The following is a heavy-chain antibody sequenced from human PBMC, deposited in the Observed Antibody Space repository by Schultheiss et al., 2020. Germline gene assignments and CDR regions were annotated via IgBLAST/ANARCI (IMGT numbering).Heavy chain of an antibody. CDR1: GFTFSSYW. CDR2: INSDGSST. V-gene: IGHV3-74*01. Sequence: GGSLRLSCAASGFTFSSYWMHWVRQAPGKGLVWVSRINSDGSSTSYADSVKGRFTISRDNAKNSLYLQMNSLRAEDTAVYYCARGDVAAYEYYYYYYMDVWGKGTTVTGSS. J-gene: IGHJ6*03. CDR3: ARGDVAAYEYYYYYYMDV. D-gene: IGHD6-25*01.